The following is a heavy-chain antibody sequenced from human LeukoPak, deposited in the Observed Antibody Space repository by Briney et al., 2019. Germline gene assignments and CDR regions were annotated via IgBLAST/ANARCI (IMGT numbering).Heavy chain of an antibody. D-gene: IGHD5-12*01. CDR1: GFTFSSYS. CDR2: ISSSGPYI. J-gene: IGHJ4*02. CDR3: ARGGENSYYFDY. V-gene: IGHV3-21*01. Sequence: GSLRLSCAASGFTFSSYSMNWVRQAPGKGLEWVSSISSSGPYIYYADTVKGRFTISRDNDKNSLYLQMNSLRAEDTAVYYCARGGENSYYFDYWGQGTLVTVSS.